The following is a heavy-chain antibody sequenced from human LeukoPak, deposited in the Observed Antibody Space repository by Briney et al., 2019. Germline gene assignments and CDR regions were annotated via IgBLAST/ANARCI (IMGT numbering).Heavy chain of an antibody. J-gene: IGHJ6*03. CDR1: GGSISSGGYY. Sequence: SQTLSLTCTVSGGSISSGGYYWSWIRQPPGKGLEWIGHIYHSGSTYYNPSLKSRVTISVDRSKNQFSLKLSSVTAADTAVYYCARNYFYYYMDVWGKGTTVTVSS. CDR3: ARNYFYYYMDV. CDR2: IYHSGST. V-gene: IGHV4-30-2*01.